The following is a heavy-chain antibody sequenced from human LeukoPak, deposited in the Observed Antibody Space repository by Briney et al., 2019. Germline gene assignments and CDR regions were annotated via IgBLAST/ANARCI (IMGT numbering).Heavy chain of an antibody. D-gene: IGHD3-10*01. CDR3: ARAKVEVRGVIIRNWFDP. J-gene: IGHJ5*02. Sequence: PGGPLRLSCAASGFTFSSYSMNWVRQSPGKGLEWVSSISSSSSYIYYADSVKARFTLSRDNAKNSLYLQMNSLRAEDTAVYYCARAKVEVRGVIIRNWFDPWGQGTLVTVSS. CDR1: GFTFSSYS. V-gene: IGHV3-21*01. CDR2: ISSSSSYI.